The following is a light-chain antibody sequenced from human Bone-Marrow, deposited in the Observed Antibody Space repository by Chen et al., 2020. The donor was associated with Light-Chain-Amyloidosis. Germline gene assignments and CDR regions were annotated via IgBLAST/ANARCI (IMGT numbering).Light chain of an antibody. CDR1: SSNVGAGYD. J-gene: IGLJ2*01. CDR2: GNN. CDR3: QSYDTTLSGSV. Sequence: QSVLTQSPSVSGAPGQRVTISCSGSSSNVGAGYDVQWYQQLPETAPKLLIYGNNDRPPGVPDRFSGSKSGTSASLVITGLQAEDEAEYYCQSYDTTLSGSVFGGGTKLTVL. V-gene: IGLV1-40*01.